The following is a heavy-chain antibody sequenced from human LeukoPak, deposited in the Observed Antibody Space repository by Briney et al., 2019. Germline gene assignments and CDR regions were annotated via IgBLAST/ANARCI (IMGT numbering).Heavy chain of an antibody. CDR2: ISRSGDTT. CDR3: AKLLGATMTSDY. CDR1: GFTLSTYV. V-gene: IGHV3-23*01. D-gene: IGHD5-12*01. J-gene: IGHJ4*02. Sequence: PGGSLSLSCAASGFTLSTYVMTWVRQAPGKGLEWVSSISRSGDTTYYGDSVKGRFTISRDNSKNTLYLQMNSLRGDDTAIYYCAKLLGATMTSDYWGQGILVTVS.